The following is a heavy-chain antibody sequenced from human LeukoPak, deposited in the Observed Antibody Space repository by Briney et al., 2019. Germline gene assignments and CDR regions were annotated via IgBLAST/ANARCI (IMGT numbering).Heavy chain of an antibody. J-gene: IGHJ4*02. V-gene: IGHV4-38-2*02. Sequence: SETLSLTCSVSGYSVSSAYYWGWIRQPPGKGLEWIGSIYYSGSTYYNPSLKSRVTISVDTSKNQFSLKLSSVTAADTAVYYCARVSLIAAAGYFDYWGQGTLVTVSS. D-gene: IGHD6-13*01. CDR3: ARVSLIAAAGYFDY. CDR2: IYYSGST. CDR1: GYSVSSAYY.